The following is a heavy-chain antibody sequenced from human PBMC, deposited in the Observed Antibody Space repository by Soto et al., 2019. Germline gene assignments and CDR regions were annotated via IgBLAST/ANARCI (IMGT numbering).Heavy chain of an antibody. D-gene: IGHD6-13*01. Sequence: SETRSLTCTVSGGSISRGGYYWSWSRPHPGKDLEWIGYIYYSGSTYYNPSLKSRVTISVDTSKNQFSLKLSSVTAADTAVYYCARDLQYSRLFYGMDVWGQGTTVT. CDR2: IYYSGST. J-gene: IGHJ6*02. V-gene: IGHV4-31*03. CDR3: ARDLQYSRLFYGMDV. CDR1: GGSISRGGYY.